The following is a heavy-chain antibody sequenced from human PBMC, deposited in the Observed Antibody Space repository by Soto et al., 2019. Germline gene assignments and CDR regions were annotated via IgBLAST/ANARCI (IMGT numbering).Heavy chain of an antibody. CDR1: GGTFSSYA. CDR2: IIPIFGTA. Sequence: SVKVSCKASGGTFSSYAISWVRQAPGQGLEWMGGIIPIFGTANYAQRFQGRVTITADESTSTAYMELSSLRSEDTAVYYCARDRRGLLDFWSGSYGMDVWGQGTTVTVSS. CDR3: ARDRRGLLDFWSGSYGMDV. V-gene: IGHV1-69*13. J-gene: IGHJ6*02. D-gene: IGHD3-3*01.